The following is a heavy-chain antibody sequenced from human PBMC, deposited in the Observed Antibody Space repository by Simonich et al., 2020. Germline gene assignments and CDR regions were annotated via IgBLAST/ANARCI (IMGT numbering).Heavy chain of an antibody. CDR3: ARGRLYFDY. Sequence: QVQLQESGPGLVKPSETLSLTCTVSGGSISSYYGSWIRQPPGKGLEWIGYNYYSGSTNYNPSLKRRVTISVDTSKNQFSLKLSSVTAADTAVYYCARGRLYFDYWGQGTLVTVSS. CDR1: GGSISSYY. J-gene: IGHJ4*02. D-gene: IGHD2-15*01. V-gene: IGHV4-59*01. CDR2: NYYSGST.